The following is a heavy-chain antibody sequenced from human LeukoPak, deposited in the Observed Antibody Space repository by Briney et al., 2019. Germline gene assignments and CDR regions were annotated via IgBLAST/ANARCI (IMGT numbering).Heavy chain of an antibody. CDR3: ARRGLLGYCSGASCYDAFDI. J-gene: IGHJ3*02. V-gene: IGHV5-51*01. Sequence: PGESLKISCKGSGYRFINFWIGWVRQMPGKGLEWMGIIHPGDSDTRYSPSFEGQVTISVDKSISTAYLQWSSLKAPDTAMYYCARRGLLGYCSGASCYDAFDIWGQGIMVTVSS. CDR1: GYRFINFW. CDR2: IHPGDSDT. D-gene: IGHD2-15*01.